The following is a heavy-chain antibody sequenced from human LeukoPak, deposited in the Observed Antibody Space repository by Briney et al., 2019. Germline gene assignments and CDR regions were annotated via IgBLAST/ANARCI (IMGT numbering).Heavy chain of an antibody. CDR1: GGSLRSSGHW. J-gene: IGHJ4*02. CDR3: ARQSGDQSSAWYFDA. D-gene: IGHD6-19*01. Sequence: SETLSLTCTVSGGSLRSSGHWWVWIRQPPGKGQEWIGSIHYSGKVYYNPSLKSRVTTSVDTSTDQFSLRLSSATAADTAIYYCARQSGDQSSAWYFDAWGQGTLVTVSS. V-gene: IGHV4-39*01. CDR2: IHYSGKV.